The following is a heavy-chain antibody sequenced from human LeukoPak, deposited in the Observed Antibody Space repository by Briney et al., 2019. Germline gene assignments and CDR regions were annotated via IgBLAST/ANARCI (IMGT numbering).Heavy chain of an antibody. J-gene: IGHJ4*02. V-gene: IGHV3-23*01. Sequence: GGSLRLSCAASGFTVSSNYMSWVRQAPGKGLEWVSAISGSGGSTYYADSVKGRFTISRDNSKNTLYLQMNSLRAEDTAVYYCAKEVYYYDSSGYYYYWGQGTLVTVSS. CDR2: ISGSGGST. CDR1: GFTVSSNY. CDR3: AKEVYYYDSSGYYYY. D-gene: IGHD3-22*01.